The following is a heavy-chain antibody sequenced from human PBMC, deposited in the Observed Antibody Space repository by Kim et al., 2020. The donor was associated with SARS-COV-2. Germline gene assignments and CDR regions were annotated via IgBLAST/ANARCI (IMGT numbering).Heavy chain of an antibody. CDR3: ASEYSSGWYTYYFDY. V-gene: IGHV3-33*05. J-gene: IGHJ4*02. CDR1: GFTFSSYG. D-gene: IGHD6-19*01. Sequence: GGSLRLSCAASGFTFSSYGMHWVRQAPGKGLEWVAVISYDGSNKYYADSVKGRFTISRDNSKNTLYLQMNSLRAEDTAVYYCASEYSSGWYTYYFDYWGQGILVTVPS. CDR2: ISYDGSNK.